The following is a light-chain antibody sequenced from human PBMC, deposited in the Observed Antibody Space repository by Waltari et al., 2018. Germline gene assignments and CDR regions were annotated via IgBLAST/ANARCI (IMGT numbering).Light chain of an antibody. CDR2: EVN. CDR1: SSDVGSYNL. J-gene: IGLJ1*01. CDR3: CSYAGSGIYV. Sequence: QSALTQPASVSGSPGQSITVSCTGTSSDVGSYNLVSLFQPYPDTAPKLIIFEVNKRPSGVSNRCSGSKSGNTASLTISGLQAGDEADYYCCSYAGSGIYVFGTGAKVTVL. V-gene: IGLV2-23*02.